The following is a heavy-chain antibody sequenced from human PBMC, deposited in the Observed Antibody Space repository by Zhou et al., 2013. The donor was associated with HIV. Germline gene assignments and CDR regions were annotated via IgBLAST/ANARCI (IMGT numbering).Heavy chain of an antibody. D-gene: IGHD3-3*01. CDR3: ASGLPGSITIFGVVKNWFDP. V-gene: IGHV1-69*05. Sequence: QVQLVQSGAEVKKPGSSVKVSCKASGGTFSSYAISWVRQAPGQGLEWMGGIIPIFGTANYAQKFQGRVTITTDESTSTAYMELSSLRSEDTAVYYCASGLPGSITIFGVVKNWFDPWGQGTLVTVSS. CDR1: GGTFSSYA. CDR2: IIPIFGTA. J-gene: IGHJ5*02.